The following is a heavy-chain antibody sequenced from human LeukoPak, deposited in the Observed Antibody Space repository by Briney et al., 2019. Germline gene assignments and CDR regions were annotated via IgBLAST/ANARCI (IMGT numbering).Heavy chain of an antibody. CDR1: GYTFTGYY. D-gene: IGHD3-22*01. V-gene: IGHV1-2*02. Sequence: ASVKVSCKASGYTFTGYYMHWVRQAPGQGLEWMGWINPNSGYTNYAQKFQGTVTMTRDTSISTAYMELSRLRSDDTAVYYCARGGLVITTGHYWFDPWGQGTLVTVSS. J-gene: IGHJ5*02. CDR2: INPNSGYT. CDR3: ARGGLVITTGHYWFDP.